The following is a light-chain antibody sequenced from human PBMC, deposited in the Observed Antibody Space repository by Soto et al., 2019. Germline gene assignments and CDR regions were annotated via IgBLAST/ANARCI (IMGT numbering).Light chain of an antibody. V-gene: IGKV3-20*01. J-gene: IGKJ2*01. CDR2: GAS. Sequence: EIVLTQSPGTLSLSPGERATLSCRASQSVSSSYLAWYQQKPGRAPRLLIYGASSRATGIPDRFSGSGSGTDFTLTISRLEPEDFAVYYCQQYGSSMGTFGQGTKLEIK. CDR3: QQYGSSMGT. CDR1: QSVSSSY.